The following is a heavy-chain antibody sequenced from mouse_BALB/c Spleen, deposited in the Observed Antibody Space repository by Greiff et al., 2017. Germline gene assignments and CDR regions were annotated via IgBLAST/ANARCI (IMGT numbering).Heavy chain of an antibody. J-gene: IGHJ4*01. CDR1: GYSITSDYA. V-gene: IGHV3-2*02. CDR2: ISYSGST. D-gene: IGHD1-2*01. CDR3: SITTDAMDY. Sequence: EVKLMESGPGLVKPSQSLSLTCTVTGYSITSDYAWNWIRQFPGNKLEWMGYISYSGSTSYNPSLKSRISITRDTSKNQFFLQLNSVTTEDTATYYCSITTDAMDYWGQGTSVTVSS.